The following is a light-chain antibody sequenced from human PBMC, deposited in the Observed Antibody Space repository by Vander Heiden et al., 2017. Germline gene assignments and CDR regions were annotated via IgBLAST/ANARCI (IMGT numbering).Light chain of an antibody. CDR1: QSVLYSSNNKNY. Sequence: DIVMTQSPDSLAVSLGERATINCKSSQSVLYSSNNKNYLAWYQQKPGQPPKLLIYWASTRESGVPDRFSGSGSGTDFTLTISSLQAEDVAVYYCQQDDSIPPTFGQGTKLEIK. V-gene: IGKV4-1*01. CDR3: QQDDSIPPT. CDR2: WAS. J-gene: IGKJ1*01.